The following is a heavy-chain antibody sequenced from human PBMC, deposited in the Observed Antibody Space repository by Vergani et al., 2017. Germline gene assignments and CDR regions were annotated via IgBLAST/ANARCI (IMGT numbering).Heavy chain of an antibody. V-gene: IGHV3-21*01. CDR3: ARDPPYDILTGYL. CDR2: ISSSSSYI. CDR1: GLTFSSYS. J-gene: IGHJ5*02. Sequence: EVQLVESGGGLVKPGGSLRLSCAASGLTFSSYSMNWVRQAPGKGLEWVSSISSSSSYIYYADSVKGRFTISRDNAKNSLYLQMNSLRAEDTAVYCCARDPPYDILTGYLWGQGTLVTVSS. D-gene: IGHD3-9*01.